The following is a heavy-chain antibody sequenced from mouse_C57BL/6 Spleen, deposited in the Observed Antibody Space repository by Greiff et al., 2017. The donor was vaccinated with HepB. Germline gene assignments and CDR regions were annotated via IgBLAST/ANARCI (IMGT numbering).Heavy chain of an antibody. D-gene: IGHD2-1*01. CDR2: IYPRDGSN. Sequence: QVQLKESDAELVKPGASVKISCKVSGYTFTDHTIHWMKQRPEQGLEWIGYIYPRDGSNKYNEKFKGKATLTADKSSSTAYMQLNSLTSEDSAVYFGARGWGTYGNYWYFDVWGTGTTVTVSS. CDR1: GYTFTDHT. CDR3: ARGWGTYGNYWYFDV. J-gene: IGHJ1*03. V-gene: IGHV1-78*01.